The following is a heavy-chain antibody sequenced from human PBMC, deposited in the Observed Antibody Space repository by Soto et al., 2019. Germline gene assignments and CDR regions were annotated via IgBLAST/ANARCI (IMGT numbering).Heavy chain of an antibody. CDR1: GFSLNTGGLG. V-gene: IGHV2-5*02. J-gene: IGHJ6*02. CDR3: VHSRCRVDCLQSSSSHFYYGLDV. CDR2: IYWDYDK. D-gene: IGHD2-21*02. Sequence: QITLKESGPTLVKPTQTLTLTCTFSGFSLNTGGLGVGWIRQPPGKALAWLALIYWDYDKRDNPSLKSRLTITRDKSKNQVVLKMPNMDPVDAGTYYCVHSRCRVDCLQSSSSHFYYGLDVWGPGTTVTGSS.